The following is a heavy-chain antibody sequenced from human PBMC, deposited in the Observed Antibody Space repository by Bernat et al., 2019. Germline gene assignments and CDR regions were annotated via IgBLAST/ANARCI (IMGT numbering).Heavy chain of an antibody. V-gene: IGHV3-30*18. D-gene: IGHD6-13*01. CDR3: AKDCFLSSSWTPDFDY. J-gene: IGHJ4*02. Sequence: QVQLLESGGGVVQPGRSLRLSCAASGFTFSSYGMHWVRQAPGKGLEWVAVISYDGSNKYYADSVKGRFTISRDNSKNTLYLQMNSLRAEDTAVYYCAKDCFLSSSWTPDFDYWGQGTLVTVSS. CDR1: GFTFSSYG. CDR2: ISYDGSNK.